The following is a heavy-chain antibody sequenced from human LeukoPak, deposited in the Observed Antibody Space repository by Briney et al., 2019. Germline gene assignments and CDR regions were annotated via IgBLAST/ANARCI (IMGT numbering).Heavy chain of an antibody. Sequence: GGSLRLSCAASGFTFSSYGMHWVRQAPGKGLEWVAVISYDGSNKYYADSVKGRFTISRDNSKNTLDLQMTGLRAEDTAVYYCARERGRGRDSPWFDYWGQGTLATVSS. CDR2: ISYDGSNK. V-gene: IGHV3-30*03. CDR1: GFTFSSYG. D-gene: IGHD1-26*01. CDR3: ARERGRGRDSPWFDY. J-gene: IGHJ4*02.